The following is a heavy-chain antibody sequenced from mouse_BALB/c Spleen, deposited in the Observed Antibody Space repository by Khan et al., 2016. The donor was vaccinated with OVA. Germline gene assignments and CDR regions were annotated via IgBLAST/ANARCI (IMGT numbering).Heavy chain of an antibody. V-gene: IGHV5-6*01. CDR3: ATHLTGSFAY. CDR2: ISSDGDYT. J-gene: IGHJ3*01. D-gene: IGHD4-1*01. CDR1: GFTFSPYS. Sequence: EVELVESGGDLVKSGGSLKLSCAAPGFTFSPYSMSWVRQTPDKRLEWVATISSDGDYTYYPDSVKGRFNISRDNAKNTLYLQMSSLKSEDTAIYYCATHLTGSFAYWGQGTLVTVSA.